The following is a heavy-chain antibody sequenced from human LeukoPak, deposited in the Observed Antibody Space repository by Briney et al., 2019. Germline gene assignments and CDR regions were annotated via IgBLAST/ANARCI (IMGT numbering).Heavy chain of an antibody. D-gene: IGHD6-6*01. CDR2: IYSDSST. CDR3: ARSMSDSFDI. Sequence: GGSLRLSCAASGFTVSSNYLIWVRQAPGKGLEWASLIYSDSSTYYADSVRGRFTISRDNSKNTLYLQMNSLRAEDTAVYYCARSMSDSFDIWGQGTMVTVSS. J-gene: IGHJ3*02. CDR1: GFTVSSNY. V-gene: IGHV3-66*01.